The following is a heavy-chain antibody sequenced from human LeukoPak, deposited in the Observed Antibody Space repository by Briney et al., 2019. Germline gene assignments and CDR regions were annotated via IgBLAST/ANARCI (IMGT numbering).Heavy chain of an antibody. D-gene: IGHD2-15*01. V-gene: IGHV1-8*01. J-gene: IGHJ4*02. CDR2: MNPNSGNT. Sequence: ASVKVSRKASGYTFTSYDINWVRQATGQGLEWMGWMNPNSGNTGYAQKFQGRVTMTRNTSISTAYMELSSLRSEDTAVYYCARGGTHVVVADNWGQGTLVTVSS. CDR1: GYTFTSYD. CDR3: ARGGTHVVVADN.